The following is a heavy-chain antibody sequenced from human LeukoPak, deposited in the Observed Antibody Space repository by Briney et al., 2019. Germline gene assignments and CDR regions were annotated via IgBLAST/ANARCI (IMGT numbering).Heavy chain of an antibody. J-gene: IGHJ4*02. CDR3: AKALQRHSSGGNCYSNYFDS. CDR2: ISGNGDIT. V-gene: IGHV3-23*01. CDR1: GFTFNSYG. D-gene: IGHD2-15*01. Sequence: PGGSLRLSCAASGFTFNSYGMIWVRQSPGKGLEWVSGISGNGDITYYADSVKGRFIISRDNSKNTLYLHMTSVRAEDTAVYHCAKALQRHSSGGNCYSNYFDSWGQGTLVTVSS.